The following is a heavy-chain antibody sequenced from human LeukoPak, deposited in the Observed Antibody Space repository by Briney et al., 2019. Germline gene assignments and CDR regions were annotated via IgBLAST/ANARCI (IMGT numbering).Heavy chain of an antibody. V-gene: IGHV3-9*01. Sequence: PGGSLRLSCAASGFTFDDYAMHWVRQAPGKGLEWVSGISWNSGSIGYADSVKGRFTISRDNAKNSLYLQMDSLRAEDTAVYYCARVPTAMVMSYYYMDVWGKGTTVTVSS. CDR1: GFTFDDYA. J-gene: IGHJ6*03. CDR3: ARVPTAMVMSYYYMDV. D-gene: IGHD5-18*01. CDR2: ISWNSGSI.